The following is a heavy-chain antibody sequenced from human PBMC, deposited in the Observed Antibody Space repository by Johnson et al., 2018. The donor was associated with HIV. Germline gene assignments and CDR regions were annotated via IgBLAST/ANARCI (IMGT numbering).Heavy chain of an antibody. J-gene: IGHJ3*02. D-gene: IGHD2-15*01. CDR3: ARGYCSGGICYPNDAFDI. CDR2: IKQDGSEK. CDR1: GFTFDDYG. V-gene: IGHV3-7*01. Sequence: VQLVESGGGVVRPGGSLRLSCAASGFTFDDYGMSWVRQAPGKGLEWVANIKQDGSEKYYVDSVKGRFTISRDKAKNSLYLQMNSLRAEDTALYYCARGYCSGGICYPNDAFDIWGQGTMVTVSS.